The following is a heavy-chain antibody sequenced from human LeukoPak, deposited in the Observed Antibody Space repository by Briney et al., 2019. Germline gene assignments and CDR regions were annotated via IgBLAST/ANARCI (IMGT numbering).Heavy chain of an antibody. CDR2: IKSKTDGGTT. V-gene: IGHV3-15*01. D-gene: IGHD3-10*01. CDR1: GFTFSNAW. J-gene: IGHJ4*02. CDR3: TLPTMVRGADY. Sequence: GGSLRLSCAASGFTFSNAWMSWVRQAPGKGLEWVGRIKSKTDGGTTDYAAPVKGRFTIPRDDSKNTLYLQMNSLKTEDTAVYYCTLPTMVRGADYWGQGTLVTVSS.